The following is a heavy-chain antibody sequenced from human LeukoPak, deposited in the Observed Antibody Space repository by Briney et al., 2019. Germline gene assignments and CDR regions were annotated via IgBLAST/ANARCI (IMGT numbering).Heavy chain of an antibody. D-gene: IGHD6-19*01. V-gene: IGHV4-39*07. J-gene: IGHJ4*02. Sequence: SETLSLTCTVSGGSISSNTYYWGWLRQPPGKGLEWIGSIYYTGSIYSNPSLKGRVTISVDTSKNQFSLKLSSVTAADTAVYYCARSWWEWLPRHFDYWGQGALVTVSS. CDR3: ARSWWEWLPRHFDY. CDR2: IYYTGSI. CDR1: GGSISSNTYY.